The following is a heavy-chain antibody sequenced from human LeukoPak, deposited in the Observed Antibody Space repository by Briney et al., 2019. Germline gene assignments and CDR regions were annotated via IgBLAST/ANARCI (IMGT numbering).Heavy chain of an antibody. D-gene: IGHD3-22*01. J-gene: IGHJ5*02. CDR2: ISAYNGNT. Sequence: ASVKVSCKASGYTFTSYGISWVRQAPGQGLEWMGWISAYNGNTNYAQKLQGRVTMTTDTSTSTAYMELRSLRSDDTAVYYCARAPTMIVVGRFDPWGQGTLVTVSS. CDR3: ARAPTMIVVGRFDP. V-gene: IGHV1-18*01. CDR1: GYTFTSYG.